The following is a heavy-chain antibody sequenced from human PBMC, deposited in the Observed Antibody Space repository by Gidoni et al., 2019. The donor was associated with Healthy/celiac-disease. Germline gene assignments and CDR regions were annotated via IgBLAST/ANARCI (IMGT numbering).Heavy chain of an antibody. CDR1: GGTFSSYA. V-gene: IGHV1-69*01. J-gene: IGHJ6*02. CDR3: AREVSYYGSGTEGDYYYYGMDV. Sequence: QVQLVQSRAEVKKPGSSVTVSCKASGGTFSSYAIRWLRPAPGQELEWMGGIIPIFGTANYAQKFQGRVTITADESTSTAYMELSSLRSEDTAVYYCAREVSYYGSGTEGDYYYYGMDVWGQGTTVTVSS. CDR2: IIPIFGTA. D-gene: IGHD3-10*01.